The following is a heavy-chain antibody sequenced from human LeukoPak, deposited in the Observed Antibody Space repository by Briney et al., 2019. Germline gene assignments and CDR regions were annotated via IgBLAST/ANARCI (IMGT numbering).Heavy chain of an antibody. Sequence: GGSLRLSCAASGFTFSSYGMHWVRQAPGKGLEWVAVISYDGNNKYYADSVKGRFTISRDNSKNTVYLQMNSLRAEDTAVYYCASDVGIAVAGTSGYWSQGTLVTVSS. J-gene: IGHJ4*02. CDR2: ISYDGNNK. V-gene: IGHV3-30*03. CDR3: ASDVGIAVAGTSGY. CDR1: GFTFSSYG. D-gene: IGHD6-19*01.